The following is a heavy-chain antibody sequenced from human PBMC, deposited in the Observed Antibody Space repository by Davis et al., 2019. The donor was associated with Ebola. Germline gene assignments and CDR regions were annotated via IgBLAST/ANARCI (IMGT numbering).Heavy chain of an antibody. D-gene: IGHD6-19*01. Sequence: SLKISCAASGFTFDDYAMHWVRQAPGKGLEWVSGISWNSGSIGYADSVKGRFTISRDNAKNSLYLQMNSLRAEDTALYYCAKGNSGWVGWFDTWGQGTLVTVSS. CDR2: ISWNSGSI. J-gene: IGHJ5*02. V-gene: IGHV3-9*01. CDR1: GFTFDDYA. CDR3: AKGNSGWVGWFDT.